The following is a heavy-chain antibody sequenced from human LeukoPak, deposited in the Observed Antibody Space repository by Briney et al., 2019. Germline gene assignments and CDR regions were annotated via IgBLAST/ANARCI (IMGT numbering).Heavy chain of an antibody. Sequence: GASVKVSCKASGNTFTAYYMHWVRQAPAQGLEWMGWVNPKSGGTNYVQRFQGRVTMTRDTSINTVYMELSRLKSDDTAVYYCARELFFGADWGQGTLVTVSS. V-gene: IGHV1-2*02. CDR3: ARELFFGAD. J-gene: IGHJ4*02. CDR1: GNTFTAYY. CDR2: VNPKSGGT. D-gene: IGHD3-3*01.